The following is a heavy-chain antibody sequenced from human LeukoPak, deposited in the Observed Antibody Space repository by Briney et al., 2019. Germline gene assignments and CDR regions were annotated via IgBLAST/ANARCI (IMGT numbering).Heavy chain of an antibody. CDR1: GFTFSSYA. Sequence: GGSLRLSCAASGFTFSSYAMHWVRQAPGKGLEWVAVISYDGSNKYYADSVKGRFTISRDNSKNTLYLQMNSLRAEDTAVYYCATLLGPPGHCYYYGMDVWGQGTTVTVSS. V-gene: IGHV3-30*04. CDR3: ATLLGPPGHCYYYGMDV. CDR2: ISYDGSNK. J-gene: IGHJ6*02.